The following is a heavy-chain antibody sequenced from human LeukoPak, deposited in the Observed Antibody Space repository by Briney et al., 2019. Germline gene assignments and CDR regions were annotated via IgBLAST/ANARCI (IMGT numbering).Heavy chain of an antibody. D-gene: IGHD1-26*01. J-gene: IGHJ4*02. CDR1: GGSILSTNW. CDR3: ARESGAFSPFGF. CDR2: VRLSGAS. V-gene: IGHV4-4*02. Sequence: SGTLSLTCAVSGGSILSTNWWSWVRQPPGRGLEWIGEVRLSGASNYNPSLESRVSVSIDKSRNQLSLELTSVTAADTAIYYCARESGAFSPFGFWGQGTLVTVSS.